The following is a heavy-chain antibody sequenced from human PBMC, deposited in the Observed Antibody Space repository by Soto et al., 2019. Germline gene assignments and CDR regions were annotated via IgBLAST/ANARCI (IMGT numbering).Heavy chain of an antibody. J-gene: IGHJ4*02. CDR2: IIPILGIA. D-gene: IGHD5-12*01. V-gene: IGHV1-69*02. CDR1: GGTFSIST. Sequence: QVQLVQSGAEVKKPGSSVKVSCKASGGTFSISTISWVRQAPGQGLEWMGRIIPILGIANYAQKFQGRVTLPAANPTRTADMELSTLRSEDTAVYYCESGGYNSPGAYCGQGSVVTVCS. CDR3: ESGGYNSPGAY.